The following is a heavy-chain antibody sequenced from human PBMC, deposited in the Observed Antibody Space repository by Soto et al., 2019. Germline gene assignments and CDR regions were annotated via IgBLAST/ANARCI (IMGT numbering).Heavy chain of an antibody. V-gene: IGHV1-18*04. CDR1: GYTFTSYG. J-gene: IGHJ6*02. CDR3: ARATVGYCSSTSCYIHYYGMDV. CDR2: ISAYNGIT. Sequence: QVQLVQSGAEVKKPGASVKVSCKASGYTFTSYGISWVRQAPGQGLEWMGWISAYNGITNYAQKLQGRVTMTTDTSTSTAYMELRSLRSDDTAVYYCARATVGYCSSTSCYIHYYGMDVWDQGTTVTVSS. D-gene: IGHD2-2*02.